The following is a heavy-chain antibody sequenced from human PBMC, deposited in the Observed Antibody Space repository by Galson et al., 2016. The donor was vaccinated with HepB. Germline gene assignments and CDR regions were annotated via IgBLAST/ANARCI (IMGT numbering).Heavy chain of an antibody. Sequence: QSGAEVKKPGESLTISCKASGYTFTSFGITWLRQAPGQGLEWMGWMSTNTGNTNYAQKFLDRVTMTTDTSTSTAYMELRSLRADDTAVYYCARYCPTIDCGVPYEFWGQGTLVTVSS. CDR1: GYTFTSFG. CDR3: ARYCPTIDCGVPYEF. J-gene: IGHJ4*02. D-gene: IGHD2-8*01. V-gene: IGHV1-18*04. CDR2: MSTNTGNT.